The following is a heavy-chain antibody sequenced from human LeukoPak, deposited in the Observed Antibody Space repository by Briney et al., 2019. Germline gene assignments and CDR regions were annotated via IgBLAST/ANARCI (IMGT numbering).Heavy chain of an antibody. Sequence: SSQTLSLTCTVSGGSISSGNYYWSWIRQPAGQGLEWIGRIWADGAPTYRPSLKSRVGISVDVSKNQFSLRLTSVTAADTAVYYCARGRDSRGYQFMGFDSWGQGTLVTVSS. CDR2: IWADGAP. J-gene: IGHJ4*02. V-gene: IGHV4-61*02. CDR1: GGSISSGNYY. D-gene: IGHD3-22*01. CDR3: ARGRDSRGYQFMGFDS.